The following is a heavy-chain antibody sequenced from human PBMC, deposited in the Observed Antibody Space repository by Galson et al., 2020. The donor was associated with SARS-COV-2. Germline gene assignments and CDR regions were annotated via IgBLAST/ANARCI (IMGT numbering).Heavy chain of an antibody. Sequence: SETLSLTCTVSGGSISSSSYYWGWIRQPPGKGLEWIGSIYYSGSTYYNPSLKSRVTISVDTSKNQFSLKLSSVTAADTAVYYCARHPIPYFGAFDIWGQGTMVTVSS. D-gene: IGHD3-9*01. CDR1: GGSISSSSYY. CDR2: IYYSGST. CDR3: ARHPIPYFGAFDI. J-gene: IGHJ3*02. V-gene: IGHV4-39*01.